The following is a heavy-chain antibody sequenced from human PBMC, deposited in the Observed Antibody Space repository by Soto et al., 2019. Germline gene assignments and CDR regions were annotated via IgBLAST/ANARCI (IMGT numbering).Heavy chain of an antibody. D-gene: IGHD3-3*01. Sequence: QLQLHESGPGLVKPSETLSLTCTVSGDSMSSSSYYWGWIRQPPGKGLEWIGYIYYNGISYSNPSLKSRLTISVALSTNHFSLRLSSVTASDTAVYYCARLRRGDDFRTGYYFDTWGQGSLVIVSS. CDR3: ARLRRGDDFRTGYYFDT. CDR2: IYYNGIS. V-gene: IGHV4-39*02. CDR1: GDSMSSSSYY. J-gene: IGHJ4*02.